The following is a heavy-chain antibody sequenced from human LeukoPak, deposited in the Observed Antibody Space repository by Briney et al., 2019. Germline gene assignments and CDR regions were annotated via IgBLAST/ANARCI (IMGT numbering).Heavy chain of an antibody. Sequence: SETLSLTCTVSGGSIGSYYWSWIRQPPGKGLEWIGYIYYSGSTNYNPSLKSRVTISVDTSKNQFSLRLSSVTAADTAVYYCARGRDTEELWGQGTLVTVSS. CDR2: IYYSGST. D-gene: IGHD5-18*01. J-gene: IGHJ4*02. CDR3: ARGRDTEEL. V-gene: IGHV4-59*01. CDR1: GGSIGSYY.